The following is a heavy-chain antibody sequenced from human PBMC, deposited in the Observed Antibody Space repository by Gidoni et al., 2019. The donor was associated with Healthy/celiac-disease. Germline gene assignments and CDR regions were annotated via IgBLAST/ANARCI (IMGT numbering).Heavy chain of an antibody. CDR1: GYTFDDYA. V-gene: IGHV3-9*01. J-gene: IGHJ3*02. Sequence: DVQLVESGGGLVQPGRSLRLYCAGSGYTFDDYAMHWVRQAPGKGLEWGSGISWNSGSIGYADSVKGRFTISRDNAKNSLYLQMNSLRAEDTALYYCAKELGRGGHAFDIWGQGTMVTVSS. D-gene: IGHD3-10*01. CDR3: AKELGRGGHAFDI. CDR2: ISWNSGSI.